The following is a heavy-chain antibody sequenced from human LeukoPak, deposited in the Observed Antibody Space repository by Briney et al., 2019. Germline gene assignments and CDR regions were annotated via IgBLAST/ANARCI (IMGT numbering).Heavy chain of an antibody. CDR2: INPNTGGT. CDR3: MRDRDVYGSHGPFDY. D-gene: IGHD2-8*01. CDR1: GYTFTNYF. V-gene: IGHV1-2*06. Sequence: ASVKVSCKTSGYTFTNYFIHWVRQAPGQGLELMGRINPNTGGTNAVEKFQGRVAMTRDTSTSTVYMELYGLKSDDTAVYYCMRDRDVYGSHGPFDYWGQGTLVTVSS. J-gene: IGHJ4*02.